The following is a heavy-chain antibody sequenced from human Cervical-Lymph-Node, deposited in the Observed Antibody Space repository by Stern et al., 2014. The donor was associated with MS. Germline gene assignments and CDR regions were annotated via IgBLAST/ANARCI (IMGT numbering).Heavy chain of an antibody. Sequence: VQLGQSGAEVMKVGSSVKVSCKASGGIFSSLAINWVRQAPGQGLEWVGGIIPIFDTPNYARQFQGRVTITATESTNTAHLAWSSRRSDDAAVYYCAAPAAVTVGSMDVWGQGTTVIVSS. D-gene: IGHD2-21*02. CDR2: IIPIFDTP. J-gene: IGHJ6*02. CDR1: GGIFSSLA. V-gene: IGHV1-69*01. CDR3: AAPAAVTVGSMDV.